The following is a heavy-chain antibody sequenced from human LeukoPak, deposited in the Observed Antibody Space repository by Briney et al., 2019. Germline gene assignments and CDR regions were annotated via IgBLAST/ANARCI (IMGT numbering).Heavy chain of an antibody. CDR3: VRQFAS. V-gene: IGHV3-48*01. CDR1: GFTFSRYS. Sequence: GGSLRLSCVASGFTFSRYSMNWVRQAPGKGLEWVSYITSSGNTMYYAGSVKGRFTISRDNAKNSLYLQMNSLRVEDTALYYCVRQFASWGQGTLVTVSS. CDR2: ITSSGNTM. J-gene: IGHJ4*02.